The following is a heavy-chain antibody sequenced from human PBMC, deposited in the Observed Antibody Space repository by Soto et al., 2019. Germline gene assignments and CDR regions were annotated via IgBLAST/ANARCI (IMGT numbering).Heavy chain of an antibody. J-gene: IGHJ3*02. CDR2: IYPGDSDT. D-gene: IGHD2-15*01. CDR1: GYSFTSYW. V-gene: IGHV5-51*01. CDR3: ASPYCSGGSCYEDAFDI. Sequence: GESLKISCKGSGYSFTSYWIGWVRQMPGKGLEWMGIIYPGDSDTRYSPSFQGQVTISADKSISTAYLQWSSLKASDTAMYYCASPYCSGGSCYEDAFDIWGQGTMVTVSS.